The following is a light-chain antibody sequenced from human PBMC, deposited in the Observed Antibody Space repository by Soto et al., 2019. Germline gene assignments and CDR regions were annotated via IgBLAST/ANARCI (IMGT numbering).Light chain of an antibody. CDR1: QGISNY. CDR3: MQLKSYPIT. CDR2: AAS. Sequence: IQLTQSPSFLSASVGDRVTITCRACQGISNYLAWYQQRPGKAPKLLIYAASTLQSGVPSRFSGSGSATDFTLTISSLQAEDFATYYCMQLKSYPITFGQGTRLEIK. J-gene: IGKJ5*01. V-gene: IGKV1-9*01.